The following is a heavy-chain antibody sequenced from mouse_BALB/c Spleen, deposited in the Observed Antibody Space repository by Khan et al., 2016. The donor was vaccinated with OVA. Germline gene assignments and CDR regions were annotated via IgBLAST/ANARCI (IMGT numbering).Heavy chain of an antibody. Sequence: QVQLQQSGTELAKPGASVKMSCKASGYTFISYWMHWVKQRPGQGLEWIGYINPITGYTDYNQKFKDKATLTAAKSSSTAYMQLSSLTSEDSAVYFCASAGVYDGYYAWFAYLGQGTLVTVSA. J-gene: IGHJ3*01. D-gene: IGHD2-3*01. CDR3: ASAGVYDGYYAWFAY. V-gene: IGHV1-7*01. CDR1: GYTFISYW. CDR2: INPITGYT.